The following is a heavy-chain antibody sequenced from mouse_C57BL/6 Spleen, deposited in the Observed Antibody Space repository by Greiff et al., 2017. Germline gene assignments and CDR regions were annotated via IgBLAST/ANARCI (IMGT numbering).Heavy chain of an antibody. V-gene: IGHV1-82*01. D-gene: IGHD1-1*01. CDR3: AKITTVVDWYFDV. J-gene: IGHJ1*03. CDR2: IYPGDGDT. Sequence: QVTLKVSGPELVKPGASVKISCKASGYAFSSSWMNWVKQRPGKGLEWIGRIYPGDGDTNYNGKFKGKATLTADKSSSTAYMQLSSLTSEDSAVYFCAKITTVVDWYFDVWGTGTTVTVSS. CDR1: GYAFSSSW.